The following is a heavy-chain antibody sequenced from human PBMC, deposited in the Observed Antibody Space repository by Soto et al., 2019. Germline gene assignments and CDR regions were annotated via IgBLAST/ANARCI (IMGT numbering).Heavy chain of an antibody. D-gene: IGHD3-22*01. J-gene: IGHJ4*02. CDR3: ARPTYYYDSSGGPPDY. Sequence: QVQLVQSGAEVKKPGASVKVSCKASGYTFTSYDINWVRQATGQGLEWMGWMNPNSGNTGYAQKLQGRVTMTRNTAIRTAYMELSSLRSEDTAVYYCARPTYYYDSSGGPPDYWGQGTLVTVSS. CDR2: MNPNSGNT. CDR1: GYTFTSYD. V-gene: IGHV1-8*01.